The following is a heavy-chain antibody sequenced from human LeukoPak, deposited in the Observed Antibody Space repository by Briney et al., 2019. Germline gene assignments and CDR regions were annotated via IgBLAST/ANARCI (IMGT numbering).Heavy chain of an antibody. V-gene: IGHV3-48*03. J-gene: IGHJ4*02. CDR3: ARHCTNGVCYMGVDY. CDR1: GFTFSSYE. Sequence: GGSLRLSCAASGFTFSSYEMNWVRQAPGKGLEWVSYISSSGSTIYYADSVKGRFTISRDNAKNSLYLQMISLRAEDTAVYYCARHCTNGVCYMGVDYWGQGTLVTVSS. CDR2: ISSSGSTI. D-gene: IGHD2-8*01.